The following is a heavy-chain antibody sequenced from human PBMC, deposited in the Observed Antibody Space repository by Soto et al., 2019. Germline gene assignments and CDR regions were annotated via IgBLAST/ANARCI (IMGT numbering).Heavy chain of an antibody. Sequence: ASVKVSCKASGYTFSDFYLHWVRQAPGHGLEWVGWINPTRGGTNYAQKFRDRVTVTADPSISTAYMEFSRLSSDDTAVYYCARPLPPGTSGAFDIWGQGTMVTVSS. J-gene: IGHJ3*02. CDR3: ARPLPPGTSGAFDI. CDR1: GYTFSDFY. V-gene: IGHV1-2*02. D-gene: IGHD6-13*01. CDR2: INPTRGGT.